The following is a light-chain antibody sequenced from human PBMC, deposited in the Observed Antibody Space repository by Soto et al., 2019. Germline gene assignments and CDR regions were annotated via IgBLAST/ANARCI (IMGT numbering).Light chain of an antibody. Sequence: QTVLTQPPSVSGAPGQRVTISCTGSSSNIGAGKYVHWYQQLPGRAPKLLIYGDTNRPSGVPDRFSASKSGTSASMAITGLQAEDEAYYHCQSYDRGLSASVFGGGTKLTVL. V-gene: IGLV1-40*01. CDR2: GDT. CDR3: QSYDRGLSASV. CDR1: SSNIGAGKY. J-gene: IGLJ3*02.